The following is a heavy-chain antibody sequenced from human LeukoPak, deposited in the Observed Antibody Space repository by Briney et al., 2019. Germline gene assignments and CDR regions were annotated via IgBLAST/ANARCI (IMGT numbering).Heavy chain of an antibody. J-gene: IGHJ3*02. Sequence: SETLSLTCTVSGGSISSYYWSWIRQPAGKGLEWIGRIYTSGSTNYNPSLKSRVTMSVDTSKNQFSLKLSSVTAADTAVYYCAREDIVVVVAATDAFDIWGQGTMVTVSS. D-gene: IGHD2-15*01. CDR3: AREDIVVVVAATDAFDI. CDR1: GGSISSYY. V-gene: IGHV4-4*07. CDR2: IYTSGST.